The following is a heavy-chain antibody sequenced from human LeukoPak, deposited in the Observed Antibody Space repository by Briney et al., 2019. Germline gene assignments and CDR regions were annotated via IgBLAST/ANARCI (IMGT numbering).Heavy chain of an antibody. CDR1: GFTFSTYA. CDR2: ISGSGGST. J-gene: IGHJ4*02. CDR3: AKDLSPRIAAVVLY. Sequence: SGGSLRLSCAASGFTFSTYAMSWVRQAPGKGLEWVSGISGSGGSTYYADSVKGRFTISRDNSKNTLYLQMNSLRADDTAVYYCAKDLSPRIAAVVLYWGQGTLVTVSS. D-gene: IGHD6-13*01. V-gene: IGHV3-23*01.